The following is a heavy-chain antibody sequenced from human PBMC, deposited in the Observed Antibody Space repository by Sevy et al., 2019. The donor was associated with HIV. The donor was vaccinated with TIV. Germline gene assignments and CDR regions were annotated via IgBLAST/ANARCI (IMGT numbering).Heavy chain of an antibody. D-gene: IGHD2-2*01. CDR1: GFIFTNYY. Sequence: GGSLRLSCEVSGFIFTNYYMSWIRQAPGKGLEYISYISQSGNTVYMADSVKGRFTISRDNAKNRLYLQMNALRVDDTAVYYCARDQQIGSSAVAEEPFVYWGLGTLVTVSS. V-gene: IGHV3-11*04. CDR2: ISQSGNTV. CDR3: ARDQQIGSSAVAEEPFVY. J-gene: IGHJ4*02.